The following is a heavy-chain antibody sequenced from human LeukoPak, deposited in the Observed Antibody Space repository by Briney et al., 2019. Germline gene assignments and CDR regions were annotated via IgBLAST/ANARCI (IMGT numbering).Heavy chain of an antibody. CDR3: ASRGLYDSSGSTLDY. CDR2: INHSGST. V-gene: IGHV4-34*01. D-gene: IGHD3-22*01. J-gene: IGHJ4*02. CDR1: GGSFSGYY. Sequence: SETLSLTCAVYGGSFSGYYWSWIRQPPGKGLEWIGEINHSGSTNYNPSLKSRVTISVDTSKNQFSLKLSSVTAADTAAYYCASRGLYDSSGSTLDYWGQGTLVTVSS.